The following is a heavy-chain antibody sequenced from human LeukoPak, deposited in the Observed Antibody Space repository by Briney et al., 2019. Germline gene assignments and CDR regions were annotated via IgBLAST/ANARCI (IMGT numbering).Heavy chain of an antibody. CDR2: IYYSGST. J-gene: IGHJ4*02. CDR1: GGSISSSNYY. Sequence: SETLSLTCTVSGGSISSSNYYWDWIRQPPGKGLEWIGSIYYSGSTYYNPSLKSRVTISVDTSKNQFSLKLSSVTAADTAVYYCARAGSGYSYGFFDYWGQGTLVTVSS. CDR3: ARAGSGYSYGFFDY. V-gene: IGHV4-39*07. D-gene: IGHD5-18*01.